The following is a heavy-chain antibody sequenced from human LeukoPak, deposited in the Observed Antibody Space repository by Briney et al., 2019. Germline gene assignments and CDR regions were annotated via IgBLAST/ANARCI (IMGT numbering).Heavy chain of an antibody. D-gene: IGHD2-2*01. Sequence: GGSLRLSCATSGFTFSSYGMHWVRQAPGKGLEWVAVTSYDGSNKYYADSVKGRFTISRDNSKNTLYLQMNSLRAEDTAVYYCAREEIVPAAYFDYWGQGTLVTVSS. CDR1: GFTFSSYG. CDR3: AREEIVPAAYFDY. J-gene: IGHJ4*02. CDR2: TSYDGSNK. V-gene: IGHV3-30*03.